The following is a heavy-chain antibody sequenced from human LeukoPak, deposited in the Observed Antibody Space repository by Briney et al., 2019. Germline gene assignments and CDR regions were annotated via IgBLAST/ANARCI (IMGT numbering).Heavy chain of an antibody. CDR1: GYTFTGYY. Sequence: ASVKVSCKTSGYTFTGYYIHWVRQAPGQGLEWMGWINPNSGGTNYAQRFQGRVTMTRDTSMSTAYMELSRLRSDDSAVYYCARYFYDSSGSSSDAFDFWGQGTMVTVSS. D-gene: IGHD3-22*01. J-gene: IGHJ3*01. CDR3: ARYFYDSSGSSSDAFDF. V-gene: IGHV1-2*02. CDR2: INPNSGGT.